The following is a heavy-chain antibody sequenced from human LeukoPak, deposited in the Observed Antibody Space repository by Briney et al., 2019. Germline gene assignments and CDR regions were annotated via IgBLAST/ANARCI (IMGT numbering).Heavy chain of an antibody. V-gene: IGHV4-59*01. D-gene: IGHD3-3*01. J-gene: IGHJ6*03. CDR2: VYYNGNT. CDR1: GGSISTYY. CDR3: ARLLGGDPYYMDV. Sequence: PSETLSLTCTVSGGSISTYYWSWIRQPPGKGLEWIGSVYYNGNTYYNPSLKSRVTIPPDTSKNQFSLKLSSVTAADTAVYYCARLLGGDPYYMDVWGKGTTVTVSS.